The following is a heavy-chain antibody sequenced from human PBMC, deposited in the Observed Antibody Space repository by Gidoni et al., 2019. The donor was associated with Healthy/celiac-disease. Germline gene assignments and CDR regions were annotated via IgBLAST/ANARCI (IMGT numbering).Heavy chain of an antibody. V-gene: IGHV4-30-4*01. CDR3: ASIYDSSGYYYQNAFDI. CDR2: IYYSGST. D-gene: IGHD3-22*01. J-gene: IGHJ3*02. Sequence: QVQLQESGPGLVKPSQTLSLTCTVSGGSISSGDYYWSWIRQPPGTGLEWIGYIYYSGSTYYNPSLKSRVTISVDTSKNQFSLKLSSVTAADTAVYYCASIYDSSGYYYQNAFDIWGQGTMVTVSS. CDR1: GGSISSGDYY.